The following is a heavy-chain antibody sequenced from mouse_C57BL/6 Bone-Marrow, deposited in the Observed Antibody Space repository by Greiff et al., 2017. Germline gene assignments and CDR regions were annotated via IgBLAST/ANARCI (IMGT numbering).Heavy chain of an antibody. CDR3: ASDRSWFAD. V-gene: IGHV5-4*03. CDR2: ISDGGSYT. J-gene: IGHJ3*01. Sequence: EVKLVESGGGLVKPGGSLKLSCAASGFTFSSYAMSWVRQTPEKRLEWVATISDGGSYTSYPDNVKGRFTISRDNAKNHLYLQMSHLKSEDTAMDYCASDRSWFADWGQGTLVTVSA. CDR1: GFTFSSYA.